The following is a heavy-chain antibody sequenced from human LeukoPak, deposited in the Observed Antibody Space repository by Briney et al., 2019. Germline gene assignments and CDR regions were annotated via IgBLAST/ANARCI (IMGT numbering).Heavy chain of an antibody. J-gene: IGHJ6*03. D-gene: IGHD5-18*01. CDR3: ARGMRQLWLYDDYYYYMDV. CDR2: IYYSGST. CDR1: GGSISSYY. V-gene: IGHV4-59*01. Sequence: PSETLSLTCTVSGGSISSYYWSWIRQPPGKGLEWIGYIYYSGSTNYNPSLKSRVTISVDTSKNQFSLKLSSVTAADTAVYYCARGMRQLWLYDDYYYYMDVWGKGTTVTVSS.